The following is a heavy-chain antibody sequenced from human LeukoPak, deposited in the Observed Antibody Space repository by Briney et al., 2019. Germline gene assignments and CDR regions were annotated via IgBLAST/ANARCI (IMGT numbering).Heavy chain of an antibody. Sequence: GGSLRLSCAASGFTFSNYAMNWVRQAPGKGLEWVSLISGSTGSTYYADSVKGRFSISRDNAKNSLYLQMNSLRAGDTAVYYCARDNYDSSGYYFDWGQGTLVTVPS. CDR1: GFTFSNYA. J-gene: IGHJ4*02. CDR2: ISGSTGST. V-gene: IGHV3-23*01. CDR3: ARDNYDSSGYYFD. D-gene: IGHD3-22*01.